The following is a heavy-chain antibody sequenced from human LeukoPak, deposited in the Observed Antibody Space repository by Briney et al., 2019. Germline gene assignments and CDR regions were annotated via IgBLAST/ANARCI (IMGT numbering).Heavy chain of an antibody. Sequence: SETLSLTCTVSGGSISSYYWSWIRQPPGKGLEWIGYIYYSGSTNYNPSLKSRVTISVDTSKNQFSLKLSSVTAADTAVYYCARLLVAAINGAFDIWGQGTMVTVSS. CDR1: GGSISSYY. CDR2: IYYSGST. J-gene: IGHJ3*02. V-gene: IGHV4-59*01. D-gene: IGHD2-15*01. CDR3: ARLLVAAINGAFDI.